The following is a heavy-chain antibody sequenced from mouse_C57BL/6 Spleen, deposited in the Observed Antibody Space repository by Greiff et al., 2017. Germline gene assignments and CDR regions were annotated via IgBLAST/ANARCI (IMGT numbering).Heavy chain of an antibody. CDR3: TRVTTVVATDWYFGV. CDR1: GYTFTSYW. Sequence: VQLQQSGTVLARPGASVKMSCKTSGYTFTSYWMHWVKQRPGQGLEWIGAIYPGNSDTSYNQKFKGKAKLTAVTSAITAYVERSSLTNEDSAVYYCTRVTTVVATDWYFGVWGTGTTVTVSS. CDR2: IYPGNSDT. D-gene: IGHD1-1*01. V-gene: IGHV1-5*01. J-gene: IGHJ1*03.